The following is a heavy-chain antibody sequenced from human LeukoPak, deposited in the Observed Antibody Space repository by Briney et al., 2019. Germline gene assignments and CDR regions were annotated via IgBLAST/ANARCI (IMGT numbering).Heavy chain of an antibody. D-gene: IGHD3-10*01. J-gene: IGHJ6*03. CDR3: GGGGFGEAYFYYYYMDV. Sequence: GGSLRLSCAASGFTVSSNYMSWVRQAPGKGLEWVSSISGSGGYTYYADSVKGRFTISRDNSKNTLFLQMNSLRAEDTAVYYWGGGGFGEAYFYYYYMDVWGKGPTVTVSS. CDR1: GFTVSSNY. CDR2: ISGSGGYT. V-gene: IGHV3-23*01.